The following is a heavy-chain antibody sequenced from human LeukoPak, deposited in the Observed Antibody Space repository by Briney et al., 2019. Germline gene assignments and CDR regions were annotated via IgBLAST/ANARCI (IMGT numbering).Heavy chain of an antibody. CDR2: IYHSGST. CDR3: ARDKSSGKQWLVRYNWFDP. D-gene: IGHD6-19*01. CDR1: GGSISSGGYS. J-gene: IGHJ5*02. Sequence: ASQTLSLTCAVSGGSISSGGYSWSWIRQPPGKGLEWIGYIYHSGSTYYNPSLKSRVTISVDRSKNQFSLKLSSVTAADTAVYYCARDKSSGKQWLVRYNWFDPWGQGTLVTVSS. V-gene: IGHV4-30-2*01.